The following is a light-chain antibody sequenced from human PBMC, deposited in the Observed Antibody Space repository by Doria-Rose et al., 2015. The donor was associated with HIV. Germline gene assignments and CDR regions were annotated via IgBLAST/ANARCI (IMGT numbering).Light chain of an antibody. CDR2: AAS. CDR3: EQSLSID. J-gene: IGKJ4*01. V-gene: IGKV1-39*01. Sequence: RVTITCRASQTITTYLNWYQHKPGKAPKLLIYAASKLQSGVPSRFSGSGYGTDFTLTINSLQREDFATYYCEQSLSIDFGGGTKV. CDR1: QTITTY.